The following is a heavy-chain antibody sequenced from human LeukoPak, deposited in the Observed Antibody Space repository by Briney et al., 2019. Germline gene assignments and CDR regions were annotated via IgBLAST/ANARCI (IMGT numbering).Heavy chain of an antibody. V-gene: IGHV4-30-4*08. D-gene: IGHD3-22*01. CDR1: GGSISSGDYY. Sequence: SETLSLTCTVSGGSISSGDYYWRWIRQPPGKGLEWIGYIYYSGSTYYNPSLKSRVTISVDTSKNQFSLKLSSVTAADTAVYYCARLVVVITQFDYWGQGTLVTVSS. CDR2: IYYSGST. J-gene: IGHJ4*02. CDR3: ARLVVVITQFDY.